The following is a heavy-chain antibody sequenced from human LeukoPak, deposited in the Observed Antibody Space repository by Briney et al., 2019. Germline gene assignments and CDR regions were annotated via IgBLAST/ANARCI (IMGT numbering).Heavy chain of an antibody. V-gene: IGHV3-30*03. CDR2: MSYDGSNK. CDR3: ARDLNSYGYKWSFDY. Sequence: LGGSRRLSCAASGFTFSNYGMHWVRQAPGKGLDWVAVMSYDGSNKNYADSVKGRFTISRDSSKNTLYLQMSTLRVEDTAVYYCARDLNSYGYKWSFDYWGQGTLVTVTS. D-gene: IGHD5-18*01. J-gene: IGHJ4*02. CDR1: GFTFSNYG.